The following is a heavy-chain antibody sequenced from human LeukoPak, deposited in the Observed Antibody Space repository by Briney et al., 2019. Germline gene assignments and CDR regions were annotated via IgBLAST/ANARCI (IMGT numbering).Heavy chain of an antibody. D-gene: IGHD2-15*01. CDR3: ARDAHCTGIACYSPYNWFDP. Sequence: SETLSLTCTVSGGSISSSSYYWSWIRQPAGKGLEWIGRIYTSGSTNYNPSLKSRVTMSVDTSKKQFSLKLSSVTAADTAVYYCARDAHCTGIACYSPYNWFDPWGQGTLVTVSS. J-gene: IGHJ5*02. CDR1: GGSISSSSYY. V-gene: IGHV4-61*02. CDR2: IYTSGST.